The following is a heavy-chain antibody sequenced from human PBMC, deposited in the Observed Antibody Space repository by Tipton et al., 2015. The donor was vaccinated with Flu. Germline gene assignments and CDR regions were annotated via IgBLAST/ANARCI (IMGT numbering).Heavy chain of an antibody. CDR1: GFTFSSYD. J-gene: IGHJ4*02. D-gene: IGHD3-10*01. Sequence: SLRLSCAASGFTFSSYDMHWVRQAPGKGLEYVSSISTNGGGTYYADSVKGRFIISRDNSKNTLYLQMGSLRAEDMAVYYCAREGPMVQGIITTTGFDSWGQGTLVTVYS. CDR3: AREGPMVQGIITTTGFDS. V-gene: IGHV3-64*02. CDR2: ISTNGGGT.